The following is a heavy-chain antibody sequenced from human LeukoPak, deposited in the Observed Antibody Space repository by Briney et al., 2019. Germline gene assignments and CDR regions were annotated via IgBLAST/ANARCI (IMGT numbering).Heavy chain of an antibody. CDR1: GFTFSSYW. Sequence: GGSLRLSCAASGFTFSSYWMSWVRQAPGKGLEWVSVIYSGGSTHYADSVKGRFTISRDDSKNTLYLQMNSLRAEDTAVYYCARDVVAAPGTWDYWGQGTLVTVSS. D-gene: IGHD6-13*01. CDR3: ARDVVAAPGTWDY. J-gene: IGHJ4*02. CDR2: IYSGGST. V-gene: IGHV3-66*01.